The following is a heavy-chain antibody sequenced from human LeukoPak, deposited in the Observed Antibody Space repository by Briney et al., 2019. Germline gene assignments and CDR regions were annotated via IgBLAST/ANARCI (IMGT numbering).Heavy chain of an antibody. CDR1: GFTLRNYD. CDR2: LTGSSANA. Sequence: GGSLRLSCAASGFTLRNYDVNWVRQAPGKGLEWVSGLTGSSANAYHAGSVKGRFTTSRDDSKNTVYLQMSSLRVDDTAIYYCAKSGASPLYHMDVWGKGATVTVSS. J-gene: IGHJ6*03. V-gene: IGHV3-23*01. CDR3: AKSGASPLYHMDV. D-gene: IGHD1-26*01.